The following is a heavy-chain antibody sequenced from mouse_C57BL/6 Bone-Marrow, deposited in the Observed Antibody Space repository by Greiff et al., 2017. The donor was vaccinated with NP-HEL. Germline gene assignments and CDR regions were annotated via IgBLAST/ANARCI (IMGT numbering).Heavy chain of an antibody. CDR2: IDPSDSYT. CDR1: GYTFTSYW. Sequence: QVQLQQSGAELVKPGASVKLSCKASGYTFTSYWMQWVKQRPGQGLEWIGEIDPSDSYTNYNQKFKGKATLTVDTSSSTAYMQLSSLTSEDSAVYYCASRYSNHAYYAMDYWGQGTSVTVSS. V-gene: IGHV1-50*01. J-gene: IGHJ4*01. CDR3: ASRYSNHAYYAMDY. D-gene: IGHD2-5*01.